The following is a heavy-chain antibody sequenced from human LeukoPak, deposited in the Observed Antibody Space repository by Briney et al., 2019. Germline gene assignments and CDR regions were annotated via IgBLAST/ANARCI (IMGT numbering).Heavy chain of an antibody. V-gene: IGHV3-33*01. D-gene: IGHD4-11*01. CDR2: IWYDGSNK. CDR1: GFTFSSYG. Sequence: GGSLRLSCAASGFTFSSYGMHWVRQAPGKGLEWVAVIWYDGSNKYYADSVKGRFTISRDNSKNTLYLQMNSLRAEDTAVYYCARPHSNYVGYDAFDIWGQGTMVTVSS. CDR3: ARPHSNYVGYDAFDI. J-gene: IGHJ3*02.